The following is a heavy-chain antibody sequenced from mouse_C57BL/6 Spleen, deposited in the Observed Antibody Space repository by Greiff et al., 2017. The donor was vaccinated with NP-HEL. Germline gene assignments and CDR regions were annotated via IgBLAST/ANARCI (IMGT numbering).Heavy chain of an antibody. J-gene: IGHJ1*03. Sequence: VQLQQSGAELVRPGASVKLSCKASGYTFTDYCITWVKQRPGQGLEWIARIYPGSGSTYYNEKFKGKATLTADKSSSTAYMQLSSLTSEDSAVDVCARGEYGSGGRFEGRGTGTTVTV. CDR3: ARGEYGSGGRFEG. V-gene: IGHV1-76*01. CDR1: GYTFTDYC. D-gene: IGHD1-1*01. CDR2: IYPGSGST.